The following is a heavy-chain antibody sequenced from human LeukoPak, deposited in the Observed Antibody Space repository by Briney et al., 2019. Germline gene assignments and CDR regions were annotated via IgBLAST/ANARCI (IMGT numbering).Heavy chain of an antibody. J-gene: IGHJ4*02. CDR1: GGTFSSYA. Sequence: GASVKVSCKASGGTFSSYAISWVRQAPGQRLEWMGWINAGNGNTKYSQKFQGRVTITRDTSASTAYMELSSLRSEDTAVYYCARAEGSLSHLSPPGFDYGDYVTVWGQGTLVTVSS. D-gene: IGHD4-17*01. V-gene: IGHV1-3*01. CDR2: INAGNGNT. CDR3: ARAEGSLSHLSPPGFDYGDYVTV.